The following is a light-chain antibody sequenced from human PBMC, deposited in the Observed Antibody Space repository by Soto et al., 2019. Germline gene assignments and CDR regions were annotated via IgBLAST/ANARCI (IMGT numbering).Light chain of an antibody. Sequence: DIQMTQSPTTLSASVGDRVIITCRASQSINNWLAWYQQKPGKAPKLLIYKASSLEDGVPSRFSGSGAGTEFTLTISSLQPDDFATYYCQQYKSYSSFTFGPGTKVDVK. J-gene: IGKJ3*01. CDR2: KAS. V-gene: IGKV1-5*03. CDR1: QSINNW. CDR3: QQYKSYSSFT.